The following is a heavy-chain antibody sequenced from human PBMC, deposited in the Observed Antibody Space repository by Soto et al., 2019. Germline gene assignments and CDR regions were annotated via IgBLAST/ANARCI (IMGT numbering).Heavy chain of an antibody. D-gene: IGHD4-4*01. CDR3: ARENSNYSFDY. J-gene: IGHJ4*02. Sequence: GGSLRLSCAASGFTVISNYMSWVRQAPGKGLEWVSVIYSGGSTYYADSVKGRFTISRDNSKNTLYLQMNSLRAEDTAVYYCARENSNYSFDYWGQGTLVTVSS. CDR2: IYSGGST. CDR1: GFTVISNY. V-gene: IGHV3-66*01.